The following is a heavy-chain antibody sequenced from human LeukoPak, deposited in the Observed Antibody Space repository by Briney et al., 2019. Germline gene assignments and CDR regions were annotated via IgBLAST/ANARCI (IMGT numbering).Heavy chain of an antibody. Sequence: PGGSLRLSCAASGFTFSSYSMIWVRQAPGKGLEWVSSISSSSSYIYYADSVKGRFTISRDNAKNSLYLQMNSLRAEDTAVYYCARDTRGLRADFDYWGQGTLVTVSS. J-gene: IGHJ4*02. CDR1: GFTFSSYS. V-gene: IGHV3-21*01. CDR2: ISSSSSYI. CDR3: ARDTRGLRADFDY. D-gene: IGHD4-17*01.